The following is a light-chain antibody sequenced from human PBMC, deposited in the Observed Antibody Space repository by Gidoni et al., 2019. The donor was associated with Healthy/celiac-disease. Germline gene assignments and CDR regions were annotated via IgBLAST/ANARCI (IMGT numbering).Light chain of an antibody. CDR1: QSTSSW. CDR3: QQYNSYPWT. Sequence: DLQLPPYPSTLSASVGDRVTITCRASQSTSSWLAWYQQKPGKAPKLLIYKASSLESGVPSRFSGSGSGTEFTLTISSLQPDDFATYYCQQYNSYPWTFGQGTKVEIK. V-gene: IGKV1-5*03. CDR2: KAS. J-gene: IGKJ1*01.